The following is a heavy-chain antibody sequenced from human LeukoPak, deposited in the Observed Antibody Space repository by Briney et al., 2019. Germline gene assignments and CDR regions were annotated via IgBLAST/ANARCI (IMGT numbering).Heavy chain of an antibody. CDR3: ARDPSGDYYGSGSPEYFQH. CDR2: ISAYSGNT. V-gene: IGHV1-18*01. J-gene: IGHJ1*01. D-gene: IGHD3-10*01. CDR1: GYTFTSYG. Sequence: ASVKVSCNASGYTFTSYGISWVRQAPGQGLEWMGWISAYSGNTNYAQKLQGRVTMTTDTSTSTAYMELRSLRFDDTAVYYCARDPSGDYYGSGSPEYFQHWGQGTLVTVSS.